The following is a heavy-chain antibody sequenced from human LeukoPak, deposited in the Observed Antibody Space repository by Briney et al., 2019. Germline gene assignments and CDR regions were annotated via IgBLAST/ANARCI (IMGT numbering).Heavy chain of an antibody. CDR1: AGSISIISYY. D-gene: IGHD3-16*01. V-gene: IGHV4-39*07. Sequence: SETLSLTCTVSAGSISIISYYWGWIRQPPGKGLEQIGSIYYSGSTYYHPSLKSRVPISVDTSKNQFSLKLSSVTAADTAVYYCVRDLRGEALDYWGQGTLVTVSS. CDR2: IYYSGST. J-gene: IGHJ4*02. CDR3: VRDLRGEALDY.